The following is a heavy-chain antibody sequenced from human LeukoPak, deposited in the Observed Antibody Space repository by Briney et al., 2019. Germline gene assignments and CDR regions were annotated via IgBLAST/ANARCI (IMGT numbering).Heavy chain of an antibody. CDR1: GYTFTSYG. D-gene: IGHD3-10*01. J-gene: IGHJ6*03. Sequence: ASVKVSCKASGYTFTSYGISWVRQAPGQGLEWMGWISAYNGNTNYAQKLQGRVTMTTDTSTSTAYMELRSLRAEDTAVYYCAKAPSGIYYYYMDVWGKGTTVTVSS. V-gene: IGHV1-18*01. CDR3: AKAPSGIYYYYMDV. CDR2: ISAYNGNT.